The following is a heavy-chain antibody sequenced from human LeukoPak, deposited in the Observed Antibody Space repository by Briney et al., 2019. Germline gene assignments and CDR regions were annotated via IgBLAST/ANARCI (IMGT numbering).Heavy chain of an antibody. Sequence: PGGSLRLSCAASGFTFSNAWMSWVRQAPGKGLEWVGRIKSKTDGGTTDYAATVKDRFTISRDDSKNTLYLQMNSLKTEDTALYYCTTAIKYSGLDYWGQGTLVTVSS. CDR3: TTAIKYSGLDY. V-gene: IGHV3-15*01. D-gene: IGHD5-12*01. CDR2: IKSKTDGGTT. J-gene: IGHJ4*02. CDR1: GFTFSNAW.